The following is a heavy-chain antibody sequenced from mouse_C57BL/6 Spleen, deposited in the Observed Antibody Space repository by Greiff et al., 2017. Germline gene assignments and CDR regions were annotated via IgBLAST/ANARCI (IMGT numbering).Heavy chain of an antibody. Sequence: QVQLKQSGAELMKPGASVKLSCKATGYTFTGYWIEWVKQRPGHGLEWIGEILPGGGSTNYNEKFKGKATFTADTSSNTAYMQLSSLTTEDSAIYYCARSRGSSPFAYWGQGTLVTVSA. CDR3: ARSRGSSPFAY. D-gene: IGHD1-1*01. J-gene: IGHJ3*01. CDR2: ILPGGGST. CDR1: GYTFTGYW. V-gene: IGHV1-9*01.